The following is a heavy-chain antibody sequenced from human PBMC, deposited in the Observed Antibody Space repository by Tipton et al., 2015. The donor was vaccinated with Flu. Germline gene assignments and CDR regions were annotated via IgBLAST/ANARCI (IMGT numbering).Heavy chain of an antibody. J-gene: IGHJ6*03. V-gene: IGHV4-34*01. Sequence: TLSLTCAVYGGSFSGYYWSWIRQPPGKGLEWIGEINHSGSTNYNPSLKSRVTISVDTSKNQFSLKLSSVTAADTAVYYCARGCPYYDFWSGHYYYYMDVWGKGTTVTVSS. CDR2: INHSGST. CDR3: ARGCPYYDFWSGHYYYYMDV. D-gene: IGHD3-3*01. CDR1: GGSFSGYY.